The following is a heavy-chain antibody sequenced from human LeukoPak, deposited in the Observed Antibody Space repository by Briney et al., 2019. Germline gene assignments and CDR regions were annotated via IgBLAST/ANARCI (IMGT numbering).Heavy chain of an antibody. D-gene: IGHD3-9*01. V-gene: IGHV3-30*04. J-gene: IGHJ6*03. CDR3: AKCILTGYYKGYMDV. Sequence: GRSLRLSCAASGFTFSSYAMHWVRQAPGKGLKWVAVTSFDGSDNYYADSVKGRFTISRDNSKNTLYLQMNSLRAEDTAVYYCAKCILTGYYKGYMDVWGKGTTVTISS. CDR2: TSFDGSDN. CDR1: GFTFSSYA.